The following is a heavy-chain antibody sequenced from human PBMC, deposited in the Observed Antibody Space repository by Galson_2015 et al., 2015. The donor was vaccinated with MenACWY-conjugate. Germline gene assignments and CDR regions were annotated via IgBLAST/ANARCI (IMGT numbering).Heavy chain of an antibody. J-gene: IGHJ4*02. CDR3: AREFSY. D-gene: IGHD2/OR15-2a*01. V-gene: IGHV4-61*08. Sequence: SGPLSLTCPVSVGSASSSGYYWTWIRQPPGKGLEWIGLIYDSGTTKYNPSLKGRVTISLDTSKNQVSLKLSSVTAADTAVYYCAREFSYWGQGTLVTVSS. CDR2: IYDSGTT. CDR1: VGSASSSGYY.